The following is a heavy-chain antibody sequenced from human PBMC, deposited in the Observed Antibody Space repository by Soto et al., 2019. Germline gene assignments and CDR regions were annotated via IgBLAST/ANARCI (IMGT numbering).Heavy chain of an antibody. CDR2: INPSGGST. Sequence: ASVKVSCKASGYTCTSYYMHWVRQAPGQGLEWMGIINPSGGSTSYAQKFQGRVTMTRDTSTSTVYMELSSLRSEDTAVYYCAREHIVVVTANTSPDFQHWGQGTLVTVSS. D-gene: IGHD2-21*02. CDR3: AREHIVVVTANTSPDFQH. CDR1: GYTCTSYY. J-gene: IGHJ1*01. V-gene: IGHV1-46*01.